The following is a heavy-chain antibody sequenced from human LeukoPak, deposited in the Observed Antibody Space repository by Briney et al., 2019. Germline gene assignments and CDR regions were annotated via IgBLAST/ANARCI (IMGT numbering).Heavy chain of an antibody. V-gene: IGHV4-39*01. D-gene: IGHD2-15*01. CDR2: IDYSGGT. Sequence: PSETLSLTCTVSGGSVSSSSYYWGWIRQSPGKGLEWIGSIDYSGGTYSNPSLKTRLTISVDTSKNQFSLKLSSVTAADTAVYYCARSRYSYYFDHWGQGTLVTVSS. CDR1: GGSVSSSSYY. CDR3: ARSRYSYYFDH. J-gene: IGHJ4*02.